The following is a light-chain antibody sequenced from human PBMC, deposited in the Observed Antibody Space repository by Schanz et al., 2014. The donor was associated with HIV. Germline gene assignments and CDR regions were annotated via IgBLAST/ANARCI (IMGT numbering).Light chain of an antibody. Sequence: QSVLTQPPSVSGAPGQRVTISCTGSSSNIGAGFDVHWYQQLPGTAPKLLIYGDNSRPSGVPDRFSGSKSGTSASLAITGLQAEDEADYYCAAWDDSLNGWVFGGGTKLTVL. CDR1: SSNIGAGFD. V-gene: IGLV1-40*01. CDR3: AAWDDSLNGWV. J-gene: IGLJ3*02. CDR2: GDN.